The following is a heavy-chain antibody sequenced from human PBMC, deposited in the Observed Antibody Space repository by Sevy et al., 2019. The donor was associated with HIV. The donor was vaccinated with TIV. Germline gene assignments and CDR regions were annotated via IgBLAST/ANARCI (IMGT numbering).Heavy chain of an antibody. CDR3: VGQILNYEFWFES. D-gene: IGHD3-3*01. CDR2: ISRNSNYI. CDR1: GFTFSTLN. J-gene: IGHJ5*01. V-gene: IGHV3-21*01. Sequence: GGSLRLSCAASGFTFSTLNMNWVRQAPGKGLEWVSSISRNSNYIYYADSVKGRFTISRDNAKNSLYLDMNSLRAEDTAVYYCVGQILNYEFWFESWGQGTLVTVSS.